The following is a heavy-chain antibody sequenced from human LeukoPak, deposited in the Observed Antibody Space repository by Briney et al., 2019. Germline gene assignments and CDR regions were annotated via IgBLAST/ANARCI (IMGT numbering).Heavy chain of an antibody. CDR2: IYSGGST. D-gene: IGHD3/OR15-3a*01. CDR3: ARGRGPRRYYFDY. CDR1: GFTVSSNY. J-gene: IGHJ4*02. V-gene: IGHV3-66*01. Sequence: PGGSLRLSCAASGFTVSSNYMSWVRQAPGKGLEWVSVIYSGGSTYYADSVKGRFTISRDNAKNSLYLQMNSLRAEDTAVYYCARGRGPRRYYFDYWGQGTLVTVSS.